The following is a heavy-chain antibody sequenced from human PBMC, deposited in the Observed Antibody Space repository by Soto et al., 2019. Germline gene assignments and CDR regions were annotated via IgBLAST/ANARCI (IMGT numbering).Heavy chain of an antibody. CDR2: VHHTKGA. D-gene: IGHD1-1*01. CDR1: DKSIIKDIC. Sequence: SETLSLTCVVSDKSIIKDICLNLVRHPPGQVLEWIGEVHHTKGALYNPALRSRVTVSADLFNSKIFLEVHSLGAADTAVYYCARAGSWNLDSWGQGTPVTVSS. V-gene: IGHV4-4*02. CDR3: ARAGSWNLDS. J-gene: IGHJ4*02.